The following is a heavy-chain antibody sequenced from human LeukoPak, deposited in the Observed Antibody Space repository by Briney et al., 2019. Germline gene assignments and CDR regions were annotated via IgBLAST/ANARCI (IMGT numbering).Heavy chain of an antibody. CDR1: GFTFSSYW. V-gene: IGHV3-23*01. CDR2: ISGSGGST. CDR3: AKDIGYGSYFDY. Sequence: GGSLRLSCAASGFTFSSYWMSWVRQAPGKGLEWVSTISGSGGSTYNANSVKGRFTISRDNSKNTLYLQMNSLRAEDTAVYYCAKDIGYGSYFDYWGQGTLVTVSS. D-gene: IGHD5-12*01. J-gene: IGHJ4*02.